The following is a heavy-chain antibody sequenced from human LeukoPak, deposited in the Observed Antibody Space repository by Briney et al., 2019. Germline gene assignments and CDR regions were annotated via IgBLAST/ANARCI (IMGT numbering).Heavy chain of an antibody. CDR1: GDSIGSHY. CDR2: IFYVGST. CDR3: ARDYYDSRGEAFDI. J-gene: IGHJ3*02. V-gene: IGHV4-59*11. D-gene: IGHD3-22*01. Sequence: SETLSLTCTVSGDSIGSHYWSWIRQPPGKGLEWIGYIFYVGSTNYNPSIKSRVTISVDTSKHQFSLKLNSVTAADTAVYYCARDYYDSRGEAFDIWGQGTMVTVSS.